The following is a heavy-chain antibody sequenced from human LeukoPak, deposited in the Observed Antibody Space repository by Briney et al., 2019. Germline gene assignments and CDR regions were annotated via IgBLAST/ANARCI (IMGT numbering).Heavy chain of an antibody. V-gene: IGHV3-30*04. Sequence: GGSLRLSCAASGFTFSSYAIHWVRQAPGKGLEWVAIISYDGSNEYYADSVKGRFTISRDNSKNTLYLQMNSLRAADTAVYYCARDFIAAAGPNWFDPWGQGTLVTVSS. CDR2: ISYDGSNE. CDR1: GFTFSSYA. J-gene: IGHJ5*02. CDR3: ARDFIAAAGPNWFDP. D-gene: IGHD6-13*01.